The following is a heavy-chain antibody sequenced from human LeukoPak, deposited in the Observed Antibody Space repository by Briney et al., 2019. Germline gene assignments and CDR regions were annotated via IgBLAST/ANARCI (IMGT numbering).Heavy chain of an antibody. CDR1: GGSVSNSLYY. V-gene: IGHV4-61*01. Sequence: PSETLSLTCTVSGGSVSNSLYYWSWIPQPPGKGLEWLGYIYYSGSTNYNPPLRSRVTISVDTSRNQFSLRLNSMTAADTAVYYCARDWLTIFGVDHQTFDYWGQGTLVTVSS. CDR2: IYYSGST. J-gene: IGHJ4*02. D-gene: IGHD3-3*01. CDR3: ARDWLTIFGVDHQTFDY.